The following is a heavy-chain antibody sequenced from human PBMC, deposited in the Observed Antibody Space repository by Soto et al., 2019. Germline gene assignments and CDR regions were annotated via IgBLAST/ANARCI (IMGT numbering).Heavy chain of an antibody. J-gene: IGHJ4*02. V-gene: IGHV4-59*01. CDR1: GGSIRSYY. CDR2: IYYSGST. D-gene: IGHD5-18*01. CDR3: ARDSYTSDY. Sequence: SETLSLTCTVSGGSIRSYYWSWIRQPPGKGLEWIGYIYYSGSTDYNPSLKSRVTISVDTSKSQFSLKLRSVTAADTAVYYCARDSYTSDYWGQGILVTVSS.